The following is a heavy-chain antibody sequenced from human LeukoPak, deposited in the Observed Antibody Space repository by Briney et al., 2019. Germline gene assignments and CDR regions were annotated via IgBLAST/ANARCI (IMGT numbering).Heavy chain of an antibody. D-gene: IGHD6-19*01. Sequence: PSETLSLTCTVSGDSFSSVKDYWAWIRQPPGKGLEWNASGDYSGGTYYNPSLESRVTISADMSKNQFSLKLSSVTAADTAVYYCARERGEEYSSGWYKRNYFDNWGQGTRVTVSS. CDR3: ARERGEEYSSGWYKRNYFDN. CDR2: GDYSGGT. V-gene: IGHV4-39*07. CDR1: GDSFSSVKDY. J-gene: IGHJ4*02.